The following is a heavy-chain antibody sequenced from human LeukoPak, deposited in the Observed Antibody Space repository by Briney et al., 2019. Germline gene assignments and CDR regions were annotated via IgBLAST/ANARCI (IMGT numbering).Heavy chain of an antibody. CDR1: GFTFSSYG. D-gene: IGHD3-10*01. Sequence: PGGSLRLSCAASGFTFSSYGMSWVRQAPGKGLEWVSAISGSGGSTYYADSVKGRFTISRDNSKNTLYLQMNSLRAEDTAVYYCAKRGTMVRGVRYYYYMDVWGNGTTVTISS. V-gene: IGHV3-23*01. CDR2: ISGSGGST. J-gene: IGHJ6*03. CDR3: AKRGTMVRGVRYYYYMDV.